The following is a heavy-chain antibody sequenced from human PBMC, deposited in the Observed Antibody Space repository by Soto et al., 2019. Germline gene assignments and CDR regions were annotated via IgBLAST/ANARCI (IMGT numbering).Heavy chain of an antibody. CDR2: ISYDGSNK. CDR1: GFTFSSYG. Sequence: GGSLRLSCAASGFTFSSYGMHWVRQAPGKGLEWVAVISYDGSNKYYADSVKGRFTISRDNSKNTLYLQMNSLRAEDTAVYYCAKDYAAAGFYGMDVWGQGTTVTVSS. D-gene: IGHD6-13*01. CDR3: AKDYAAAGFYGMDV. J-gene: IGHJ6*02. V-gene: IGHV3-30*18.